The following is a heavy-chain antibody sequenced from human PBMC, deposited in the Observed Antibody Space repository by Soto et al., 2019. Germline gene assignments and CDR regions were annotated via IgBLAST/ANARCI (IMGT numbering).Heavy chain of an antibody. V-gene: IGHV4-34*01. J-gene: IGHJ6*02. CDR1: GGSFSGYY. CDR2: INHSGST. D-gene: IGHD4-4*01. Sequence: XETLSLTCAVYGGSFSGYYWSWIRQPPGKGLEWIGEINHSGSTNYNPSLKSRVTISVDTSKNQFSLKLSSVTAADTAVYYCARGHYSRYYYGMDVWGQGTTVTVSS. CDR3: ARGHYSRYYYGMDV.